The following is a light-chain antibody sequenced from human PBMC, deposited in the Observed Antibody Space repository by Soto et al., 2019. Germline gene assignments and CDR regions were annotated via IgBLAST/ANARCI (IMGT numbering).Light chain of an antibody. Sequence: LTQPASVSGSPGQSITISCTGTSSDVGGYNYVPWYQQHPGKAPKLMIYDVSNRPSGVSNRFSGSKSGNTASLTISGLQAEDEADYYCSSYTSSSFYVFGTGTKVTVL. J-gene: IGLJ1*01. CDR1: SSDVGGYNY. CDR3: SSYTSSSFYV. V-gene: IGLV2-14*01. CDR2: DVS.